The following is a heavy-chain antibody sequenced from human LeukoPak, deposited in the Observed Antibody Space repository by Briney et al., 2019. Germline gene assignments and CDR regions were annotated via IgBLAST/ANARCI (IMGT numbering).Heavy chain of an antibody. CDR2: NNPNSGGT. Sequence: ASVKVSCKASGYTFTGYYMHWVQQAPGQGLEWMGWNNPNSGGTNYAQKFQGRVTMTRDTSISTAYMELSRLRSDGTAVYYCARDGRGSSSSLTWFDPWGQGTLVTVSS. CDR1: GYTFTGYY. D-gene: IGHD6-6*01. V-gene: IGHV1-2*02. CDR3: ARDGRGSSSSLTWFDP. J-gene: IGHJ5*02.